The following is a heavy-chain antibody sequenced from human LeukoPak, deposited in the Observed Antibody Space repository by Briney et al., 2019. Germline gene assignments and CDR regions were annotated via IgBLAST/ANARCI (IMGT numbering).Heavy chain of an antibody. CDR2: IKSKTDGGTT. Sequence: GGSLRLSCAASGFTFSNAWMSWVRQAPGKGLEWVGRIKSKTDGGTTDYAAPVKGRFTISRDDSKNTLYLQMNSLKTEDTAVYYCTTAPYDILNFDYWGQGTLVTVSS. CDR1: GFTFSNAW. D-gene: IGHD3-9*01. V-gene: IGHV3-15*01. J-gene: IGHJ4*02. CDR3: TTAPYDILNFDY.